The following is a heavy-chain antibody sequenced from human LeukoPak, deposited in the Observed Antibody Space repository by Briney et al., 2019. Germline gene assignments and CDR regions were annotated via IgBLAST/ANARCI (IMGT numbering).Heavy chain of an antibody. D-gene: IGHD6-19*01. V-gene: IGHV4-31*03. CDR1: GGSVSSGSYY. CDR3: ARDLRAGKEYFQH. CDR2: IYYSGST. J-gene: IGHJ1*01. Sequence: SETLSLTCTVSGGSVSSGSYYWSWIRQHPGKGLEWIGYIYYSGSTYYNPSLKSRVTISVDTSKNQFSLKLSSVTAADTAVYYCARDLRAGKEYFQHWGQGTLVTVSS.